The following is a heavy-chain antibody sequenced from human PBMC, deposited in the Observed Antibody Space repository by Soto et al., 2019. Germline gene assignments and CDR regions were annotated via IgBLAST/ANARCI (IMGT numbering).Heavy chain of an antibody. CDR1: GGSISSGGYY. J-gene: IGHJ5*02. Sequence: SETLSLTCTVSGGSISSGGYYWSWIRQHPGKGLEWIGYIYYSGSTCYNPSLKSRVTISVDTSKNQFSLKLSSVTAADTAVYYCAREYYYDSSGYYYVGWFDPWGQGTLVTVSS. V-gene: IGHV4-31*03. CDR3: AREYYYDSSGYYYVGWFDP. CDR2: IYYSGST. D-gene: IGHD3-22*01.